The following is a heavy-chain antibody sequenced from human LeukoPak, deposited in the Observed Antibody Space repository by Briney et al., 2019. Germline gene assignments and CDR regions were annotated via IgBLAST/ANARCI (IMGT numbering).Heavy chain of an antibody. Sequence: SETLSLTCTVSGGSISSYCWSWIRQPPGKGLEWIGYIYYSGSTNYNPSLKSRVTISVDTSKNQFSLKLSSVTAADTAVYYCARRMTTEASNWFDPWGQGTLVTVSS. CDR1: GGSISSYC. CDR2: IYYSGST. V-gene: IGHV4-59*01. J-gene: IGHJ5*02. CDR3: ARRMTTEASNWFDP. D-gene: IGHD4-11*01.